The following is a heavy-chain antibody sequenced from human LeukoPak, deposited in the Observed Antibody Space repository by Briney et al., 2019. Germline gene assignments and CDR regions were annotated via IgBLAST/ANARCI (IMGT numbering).Heavy chain of an antibody. Sequence: GGSLRLSCAASRFSFSNNAMSWDREAPGKGLEWVSTIGYNSATTYYADSVEGRFTVSRDNSKNTLYLQMNSLRAEDTAVYYCATLLNLPFDYWGQGTLVTVSS. D-gene: IGHD3-10*01. CDR2: IGYNSATT. J-gene: IGHJ4*02. V-gene: IGHV3-23*01. CDR1: RFSFSNNA. CDR3: ATLLNLPFDY.